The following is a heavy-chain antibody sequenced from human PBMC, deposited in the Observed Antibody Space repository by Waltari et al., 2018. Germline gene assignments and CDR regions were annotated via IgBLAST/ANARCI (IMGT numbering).Heavy chain of an antibody. Sequence: EVPLLESRGGLVPPGGSLSLPCAASGFTFGRYRMTWVHHAPGKGLEWVANIKQDGSEKYYVDAVKGRFTISRDNAKNSLYLQMNSLRAEDTAVYYCAREGGDPYYDFWSGYYGYFDYWGQGTLVTVSS. CDR2: IKQDGSEK. V-gene: IGHV3-7*01. J-gene: IGHJ4*02. CDR3: AREGGDPYYDFWSGYYGYFDY. D-gene: IGHD3-3*01. CDR1: GFTFGRYR.